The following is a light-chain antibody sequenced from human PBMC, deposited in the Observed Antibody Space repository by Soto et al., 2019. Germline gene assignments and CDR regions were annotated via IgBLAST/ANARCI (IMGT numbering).Light chain of an antibody. CDR1: QSVTNS. Sequence: EIVMTQSPVTLSVSPGXRATLSCRASQSVTNSYLAWYQQKPGQAPRLLIFGASTRAAGIPARFSGSGSGTEFTLTISSLQSEDFAVYYCQQYSNWPLTFSGGTKVDIK. V-gene: IGKV3-15*01. J-gene: IGKJ4*01. CDR3: QQYSNWPLT. CDR2: GAS.